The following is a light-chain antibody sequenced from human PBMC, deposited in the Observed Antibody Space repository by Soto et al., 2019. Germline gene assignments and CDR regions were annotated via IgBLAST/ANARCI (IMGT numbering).Light chain of an antibody. J-gene: IGLJ3*02. CDR2: GSD. V-gene: IGLV1-44*01. CDR1: TSNIGANP. Sequence: QSVLTQPPSVSGTPGQRVIISCSGSTSNIGANPVNWYQQLPGTAPKLLIYGSDRRPSGGPDRFSGSKSATSASLAISVPQSADEAEYYCASWDDSQSGFGLFGGGTKLTVL. CDR3: ASWDDSQSGFGL.